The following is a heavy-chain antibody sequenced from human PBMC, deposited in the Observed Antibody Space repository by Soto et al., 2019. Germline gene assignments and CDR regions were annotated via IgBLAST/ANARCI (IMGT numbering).Heavy chain of an antibody. CDR2: IIPILGIA. CDR1: GGTFSSYT. D-gene: IGHD5-12*01. J-gene: IGHJ3*02. Sequence: QVQLVQSGAEVKKPGSSVKVSCKASGGTFSSYTISWVRQAPGQGLEWMGRIIPILGIANDAQKFQGRVTITADKSTSTAYMELSRLRSEDTAVYYCARDSREYSGYTGDAFDIWGQGTMVTVSS. CDR3: ARDSREYSGYTGDAFDI. V-gene: IGHV1-69*08.